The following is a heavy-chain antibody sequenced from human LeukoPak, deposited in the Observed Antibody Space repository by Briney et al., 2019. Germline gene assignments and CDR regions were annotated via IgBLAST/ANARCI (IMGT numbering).Heavy chain of an antibody. CDR3: ARGDSSGWYAQPDLDY. D-gene: IGHD6-19*01. CDR2: IYYSGST. J-gene: IGHJ4*02. Sequence: SETLSLTCTVSGGSISSSSYYWGWIRQPPGKGLEWIGSIYYSGSTYYNPSLKSRVTISVDTSKNQFSLKLSSVTAADTAVYYCARGDSSGWYAQPDLDYWGQGTLVTVSS. V-gene: IGHV4-39*07. CDR1: GGSISSSSYY.